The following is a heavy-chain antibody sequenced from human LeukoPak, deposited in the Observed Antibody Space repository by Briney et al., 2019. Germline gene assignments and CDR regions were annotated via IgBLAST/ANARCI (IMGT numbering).Heavy chain of an antibody. CDR1: GFTFSKDD. CDR2: IGVTGDT. D-gene: IGHD2-15*01. J-gene: IGHJ2*01. CDR3: TKEFFGSRAAGAGGAYNDF. Sequence: PGGSLRLSCAASGFTFSKDDFHWVRQAPGKGLEWVAAIGVTGDTYYADSVKGRFTISREDAANSLYLQMRSLGAGGTALYYRTKEFFGSRAAGAGGAYNDFWGRGALVTVSS. V-gene: IGHV3-13*01.